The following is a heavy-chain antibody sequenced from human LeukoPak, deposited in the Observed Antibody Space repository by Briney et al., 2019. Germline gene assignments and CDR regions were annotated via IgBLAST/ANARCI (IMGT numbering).Heavy chain of an antibody. D-gene: IGHD5-12*01. V-gene: IGHV1-2*02. CDR3: ARDSGYDYYYYYMDV. Sequence: ASVKVSCKASGYTFTAYYIHWVRQAPGQGLEWMGWINPNSGGTNYAQKFQGRVTMTRDTSISTAYMELSRLRSDDTAVYYCARDSGYDYYYYYMDVWGKGTTVTISS. CDR1: GYTFTAYY. CDR2: INPNSGGT. J-gene: IGHJ6*03.